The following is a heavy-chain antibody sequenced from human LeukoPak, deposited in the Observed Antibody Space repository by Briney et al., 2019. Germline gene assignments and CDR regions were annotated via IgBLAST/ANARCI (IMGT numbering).Heavy chain of an antibody. CDR3: ARDGRNYYDSSGYPDY. CDR1: GGTFSSYA. V-gene: IGHV1-69*04. CDR2: IIPILGIA. Sequence: ASVKVSCKASGGTFSSYAISWVRQAPGQGLEWMGRIIPILGIANYAQKFQGRVTITADKSTSTAYMELSSLRSEDTAVCYCARDGRNYYDSSGYPDYWGQGTLVTVSS. D-gene: IGHD3-22*01. J-gene: IGHJ4*02.